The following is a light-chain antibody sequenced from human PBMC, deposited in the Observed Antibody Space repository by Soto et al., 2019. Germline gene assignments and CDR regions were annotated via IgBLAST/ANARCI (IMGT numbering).Light chain of an antibody. CDR3: QQYGSSFSFT. CDR1: QSVSSSY. CDR2: GAS. Sequence: EIVLTQSPGTLSLSPGERATLSCRASQSVSSSYLGWYKQKPGQAPRLLIYGASSRATGIPDRFSGSGSGTDFTLTISSLEPEDCAVYYCQQYGSSFSFTFGPGTKVDIK. V-gene: IGKV3-20*01. J-gene: IGKJ3*01.